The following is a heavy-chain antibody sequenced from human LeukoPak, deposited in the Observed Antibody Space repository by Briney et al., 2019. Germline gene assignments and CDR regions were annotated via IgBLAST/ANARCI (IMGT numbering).Heavy chain of an antibody. CDR3: ARGLGYDSSFDY. D-gene: IGHD3-22*01. V-gene: IGHV4-34*01. J-gene: IGHJ4*02. Sequence: PSETLSLTCAVYGGSFSGYYWSWIRQPPGKGLEWIGEINHSGSTNYNPSLKSRVTISVDTSKNQFSLKLSSVTAADTAVYYCARGLGYDSSFDYWGQGTLVTVSS. CDR1: GGSFSGYY. CDR2: INHSGST.